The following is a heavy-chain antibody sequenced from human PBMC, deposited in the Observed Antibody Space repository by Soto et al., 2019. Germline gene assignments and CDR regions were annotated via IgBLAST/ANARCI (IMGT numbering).Heavy chain of an antibody. J-gene: IGHJ4*02. CDR3: ARDLSPCSGGSCYSFDY. CDR2: IIPIFGTA. V-gene: IGHV1-69*13. CDR1: GGTFSSYA. Sequence: GASVKVSCKASGGTFSSYAISWVRQAPGQGLEWMGGIIPIFGTANYAQKFQGRVTITADESTSTAYMELSSLRSEDTAVYYCARDLSPCSGGSCYSFDYWGQGTLVTVSS. D-gene: IGHD2-15*01.